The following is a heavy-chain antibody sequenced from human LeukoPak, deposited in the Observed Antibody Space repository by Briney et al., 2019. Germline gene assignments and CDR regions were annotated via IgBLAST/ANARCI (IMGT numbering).Heavy chain of an antibody. CDR3: PRVGWNYPFDY. Sequence: GASVKVSCMASGFTFTSYGISWVRQAPGQGLEWLGWISAYNGNTNYAQKLQGRVTMTTDTSTSTANMELKSLRSDDTAVYYCPRVGWNYPFDYWGQGTLVTVSP. D-gene: IGHD1-7*01. CDR1: GFTFTSYG. J-gene: IGHJ4*02. V-gene: IGHV1-18*01. CDR2: ISAYNGNT.